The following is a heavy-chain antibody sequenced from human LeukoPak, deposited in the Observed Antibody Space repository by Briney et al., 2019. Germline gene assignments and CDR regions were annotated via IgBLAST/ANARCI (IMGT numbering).Heavy chain of an antibody. Sequence: GGSLRLSCAASGFTFDDYGMSWVRQAPGKGLEWVSGINWNGGSTGYADSVKGRFTISRDNAKNSLYLQMNSLRAEDTALYYCAKRIQSAMATGYWGQGTLVTVSS. CDR2: INWNGGST. D-gene: IGHD5-18*01. CDR1: GFTFDDYG. V-gene: IGHV3-20*04. J-gene: IGHJ4*02. CDR3: AKRIQSAMATGY.